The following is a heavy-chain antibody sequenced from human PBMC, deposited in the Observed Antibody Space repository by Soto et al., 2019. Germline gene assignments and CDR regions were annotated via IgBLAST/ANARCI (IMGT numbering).Heavy chain of an antibody. J-gene: IGHJ6*03. V-gene: IGHV4-39*01. CDR2: IYYSAST. D-gene: IGHD4-17*01. Sequence: PSETLSLTCTVSGGSISSSNYHWGWISQPPGKGLEWIGSIYYSASTYHNPSLKSRVIIAVDTSKNQFSLKLTSVTAADTAVYYCARHGDYGNFYYFYYYMDVWGKGTTVTAP. CDR1: GGSISSSNYH. CDR3: ARHGDYGNFYYFYYYMDV.